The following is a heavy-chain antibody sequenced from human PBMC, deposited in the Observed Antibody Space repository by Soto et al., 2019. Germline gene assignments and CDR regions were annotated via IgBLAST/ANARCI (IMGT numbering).Heavy chain of an antibody. D-gene: IGHD3-3*01. CDR1: GYTFTGYY. CDR3: ARAGYDFWSGCQHDRYYYYYYGMDV. Sequence: ASVKVSCKASGYTFTGYYMHWVRQAPGQGLEWMGWINPNSGGTNYAQKFQGWVTMTRDTSISTAYMELSRLRSDDTAVYYCARAGYDFWSGCQHDRYYYYYYGMDVWGQGTTVTVSS. V-gene: IGHV1-2*04. CDR2: INPNSGGT. J-gene: IGHJ6*02.